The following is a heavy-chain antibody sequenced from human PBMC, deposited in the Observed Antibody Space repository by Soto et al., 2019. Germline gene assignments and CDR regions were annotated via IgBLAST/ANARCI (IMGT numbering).Heavy chain of an antibody. CDR2: IFYSGST. CDR3: ARYCSGGSCYFSHFDY. Sequence: QVQLQESGPGLVKPSQTLSLTCTVSGGSISSGGYYWSWIRQHPGKGLEWIGYIFYSGSTYYNPSLKSRVTISVDTSKNQFSLKLSSVTAADTAVYYCARYCSGGSCYFSHFDYWGQGTLVTVSS. D-gene: IGHD2-15*01. CDR1: GGSISSGGYY. V-gene: IGHV4-31*03. J-gene: IGHJ4*02.